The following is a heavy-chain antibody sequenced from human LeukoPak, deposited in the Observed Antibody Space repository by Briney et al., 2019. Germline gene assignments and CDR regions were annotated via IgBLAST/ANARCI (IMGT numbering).Heavy chain of an antibody. Sequence: GGSLRLSCVGSGFTFSSYTMSWVRQAPGKGLEWVSYISSSSSYTNYADSVKGRFTISRDNAKNSLYLQMNSLRAEDTAVYYCARAQSGYDFVDYWGQGTLVTVSS. V-gene: IGHV3-21*05. J-gene: IGHJ4*02. CDR1: GFTFSSYT. CDR2: ISSSSSYT. CDR3: ARAQSGYDFVDY. D-gene: IGHD5-12*01.